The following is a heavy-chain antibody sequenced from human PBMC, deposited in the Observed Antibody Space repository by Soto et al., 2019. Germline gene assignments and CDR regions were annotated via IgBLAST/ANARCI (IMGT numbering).Heavy chain of an antibody. CDR2: IYYSGST. D-gene: IGHD4-17*01. CDR3: ARHEGSDYGDTATFDY. Sequence: PSETLSLTCTVSGGSISSYYWSWIRQPPGKGLEWIGYIYYSGSTNYNPSLKSRVTISVDTSKNQFSLKLSSVTAADTAVYYCARHEGSDYGDTATFDYWGQGTLVTVSS. V-gene: IGHV4-59*08. J-gene: IGHJ4*02. CDR1: GGSISSYY.